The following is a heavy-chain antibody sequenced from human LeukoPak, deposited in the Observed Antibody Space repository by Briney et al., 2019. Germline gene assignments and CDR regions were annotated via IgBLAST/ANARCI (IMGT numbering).Heavy chain of an antibody. Sequence: SETLSLTCTVSGGSISSYYWSWIRQPPGKGLEWIGYIYYSGSTNYNPSLKSRVTISVDTSKNQFSLKLSSVTDADTAVYYCARAKQYDILTGYYRQNYYDYYMDVWGKGTTVTISS. CDR3: ARAKQYDILTGYYRQNYYDYYMDV. CDR1: GGSISSYY. V-gene: IGHV4-59*01. J-gene: IGHJ6*03. D-gene: IGHD3-9*01. CDR2: IYYSGST.